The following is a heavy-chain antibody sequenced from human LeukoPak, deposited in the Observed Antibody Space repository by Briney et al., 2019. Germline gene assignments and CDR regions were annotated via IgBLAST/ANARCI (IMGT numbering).Heavy chain of an antibody. V-gene: IGHV3-43*02. CDR2: ISGDGGST. D-gene: IGHD5-18*01. J-gene: IGHJ6*02. CDR3: AKDMGREIQLCLLRYYYYGMDV. Sequence: PGGSLRLSCASSVLTFDECVIHWVRPAPGKGLEWVSLISGDGGSTYYADSVKGRFTISRDNSKNSLYLQMNSLRTEDTALYYCAKDMGREIQLCLLRYYYYGMDVWGQGTTVTASS. CDR1: VLTFDECV.